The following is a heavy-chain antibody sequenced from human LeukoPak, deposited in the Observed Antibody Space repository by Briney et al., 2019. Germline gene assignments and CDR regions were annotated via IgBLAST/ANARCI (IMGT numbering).Heavy chain of an antibody. CDR2: IYSGGST. D-gene: IGHD2-15*01. Sequence: PGGSLRLSCAASGFTVSSNYMSWVRQAPGKGLEWVSVIYSGGSTYYADSVKGRFTISRDNSKNTLYLQMNSLRAEDTAVYYCARNRVPVGFDAFDIWGQGTMVTVSS. CDR3: ARNRVPVGFDAFDI. V-gene: IGHV3-66*01. CDR1: GFTVSSNY. J-gene: IGHJ3*02.